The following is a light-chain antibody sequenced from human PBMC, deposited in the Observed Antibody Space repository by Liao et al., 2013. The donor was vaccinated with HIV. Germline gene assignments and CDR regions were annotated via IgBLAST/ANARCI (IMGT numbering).Light chain of an antibody. CDR2: YDS. V-gene: IGLV3-21*04. J-gene: IGLJ2*01. Sequence: SYDLTQPPSVSVSPGQTATISCSGQNLGDKHASWYQQKPGQAPVLVIDYDSDRPSGIPERFSGSNSGNTATLTISRVEAGDEADYFCQVWDSSSDYPVFGGGTKLTVL. CDR1: NLGDKH. CDR3: QVWDSSSDYPV.